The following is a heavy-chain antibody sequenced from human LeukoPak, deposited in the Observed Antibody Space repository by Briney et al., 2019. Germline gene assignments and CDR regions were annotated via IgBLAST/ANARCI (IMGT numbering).Heavy chain of an antibody. CDR2: IRTTAEGAKYA. CDR1: VFSFTDYP. D-gene: IGHD3-9*01. V-gene: IGHV3-48*02. CDR3: ATGIRYAFDY. J-gene: IGHJ4*02. Sequence: GGSLRLSCATPVFSFTDYPMNRVRQAPGKGLEWISNIRTTAEGAKYAYYADSVKGRVPISRDDGKNTLYLHMNSLRDDDTAVYYSATGIRYAFDYWGQGILVTVSS.